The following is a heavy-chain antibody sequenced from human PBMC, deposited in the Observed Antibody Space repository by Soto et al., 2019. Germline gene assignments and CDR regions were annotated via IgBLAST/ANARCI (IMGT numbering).Heavy chain of an antibody. CDR2: ISSNGGST. CDR3: VKGNIAARDYGLDV. CDR1: GFTFSSHA. J-gene: IGHJ6*02. D-gene: IGHD6-6*01. V-gene: IGHV3-64D*08. Sequence: PGGSLRLSCSASGFTFSSHAMHWVRQAPWKGLEYVSAISSNGGSTYYADSVKGRCTISRDNSKNTLYLQMSSLRAEDTAVYYCVKGNIAARDYGLDVWGQGTTVTVSS.